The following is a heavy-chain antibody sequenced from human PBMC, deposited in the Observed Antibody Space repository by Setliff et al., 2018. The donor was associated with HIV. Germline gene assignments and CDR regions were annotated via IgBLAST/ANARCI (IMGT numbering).Heavy chain of an antibody. CDR1: GFNLNNFG. CDR2: INGYNSKN. J-gene: IGHJ3*01. CDR3: AREAPRYAPGAFDF. D-gene: IGHD3-9*01. V-gene: IGHV1-18*01. Sequence: ASVKVSCKSSGFNLNNFGVSWVRQAPGHGLEWLGYINGYNSKNNYSPRLQGRLTLTTDTSTNTVYLELRSLISDDTAIYYCAREAPRYAPGAFDFWGQGTMVTVSS.